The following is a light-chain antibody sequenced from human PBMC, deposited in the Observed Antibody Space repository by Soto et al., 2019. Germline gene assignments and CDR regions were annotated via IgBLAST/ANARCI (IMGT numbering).Light chain of an antibody. V-gene: IGKV3-20*01. CDR3: QQYET. CDR1: QSVSSSY. CDR2: GAS. J-gene: IGKJ1*01. Sequence: EIVLTQSPGTLSFSPWERATLSCRASQSVSSSYLAWYQQKPGQAPRLLIYGASSRATGIPDRFSGSGSGTDFTLTISRLEPEDFAVYYCQQYETFGQGTKVDIK.